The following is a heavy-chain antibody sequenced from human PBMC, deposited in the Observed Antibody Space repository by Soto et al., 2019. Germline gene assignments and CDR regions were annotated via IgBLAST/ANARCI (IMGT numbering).Heavy chain of an antibody. V-gene: IGHV1-2*02. J-gene: IGHJ5*02. D-gene: IGHD6-19*01. CDR2: INPNNGVT. CDR3: ARGALTVANWFDP. CDR1: GYTFTDYY. Sequence: QVQLVQSGAEVKKPGASVKVSCKASGYTFTDYYMNWVRQAPGQGLEWMGWINPNNGVTNYEQKFQGRVTMTRDTSISTAYMDLSRLRSDDTAVYYCARGALTVANWFDPWGQGTQVTVSS.